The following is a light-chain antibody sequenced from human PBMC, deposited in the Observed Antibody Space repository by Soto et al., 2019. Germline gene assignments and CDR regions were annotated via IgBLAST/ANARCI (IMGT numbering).Light chain of an antibody. CDR3: SSHTTSIFHLL. CDR1: SSDVGGYNY. Sequence: QSALTQPASVSGSPGQSITISCTGTSSDVGGYNYVSWYQQHPGKGPKLMIYDVSDRPSGVSNRFSGSKSGYTASLTISGLRAEDDADYCCSSHTTSIFHLLFGGGTNLTVL. J-gene: IGLJ2*01. CDR2: DVS. V-gene: IGLV2-14*03.